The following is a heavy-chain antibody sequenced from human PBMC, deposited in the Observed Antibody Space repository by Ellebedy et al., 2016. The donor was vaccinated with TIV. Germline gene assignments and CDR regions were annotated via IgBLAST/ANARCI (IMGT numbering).Heavy chain of an antibody. CDR3: ARGFLSKWLDP. Sequence: MPSETLSLTCTVSGGSTSTYYRTWIRQPPGKGLEWIGNVYYSGSPNYNPSLKSRVTISLDTSKKQFSLKLDSVTAADTAVYYCARGFLSKWLDPWGRGILVTVAS. J-gene: IGHJ5*02. CDR1: GGSTSTYY. CDR2: VYYSGSP. V-gene: IGHV4-59*01.